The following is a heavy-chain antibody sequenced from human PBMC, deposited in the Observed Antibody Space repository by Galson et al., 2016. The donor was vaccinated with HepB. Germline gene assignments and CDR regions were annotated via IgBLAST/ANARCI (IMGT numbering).Heavy chain of an antibody. CDR2: ISRTTSTI. Sequence: SLRLSCAASGFTFSIYSMNWVRQAPGKGLEWVSYISRTTSTIYYADSVKGRFTISRDNAKNSLYLQMNSLRDEDTAVYYCASALGIHDYYGMDVWGQGTTVTLS. J-gene: IGHJ6*02. V-gene: IGHV3-48*02. D-gene: IGHD5-18*01. CDR1: GFTFSIYS. CDR3: ASALGIHDYYGMDV.